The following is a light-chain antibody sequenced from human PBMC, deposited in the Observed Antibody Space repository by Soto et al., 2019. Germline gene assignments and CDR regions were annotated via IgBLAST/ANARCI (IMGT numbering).Light chain of an antibody. CDR3: HHYGSSPPYT. J-gene: IGKJ2*01. CDR2: GAS. Sequence: EVVLTQSPGTLSLSPGERATLSCRASQTVSSSYLAWYQQKPGQAPRLLIYGASNRATGIPDRFSGSGSGTDLTLTINRLEPEDFAVYYCHHYGSSPPYTFGQGAKLDI. V-gene: IGKV3-20*01. CDR1: QTVSSSY.